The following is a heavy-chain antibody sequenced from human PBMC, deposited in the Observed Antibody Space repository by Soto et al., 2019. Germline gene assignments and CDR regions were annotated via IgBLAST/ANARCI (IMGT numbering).Heavy chain of an antibody. V-gene: IGHV4-34*01. CDR2: INHSGST. CDR1: GGSFSGYY. D-gene: IGHD5-18*01. CDR3: ARGGGRGYSYGYYYYYGMDV. J-gene: IGHJ6*02. Sequence: SETLSLTCAVYGGSFSGYYWSWIRQPPGKGLEWIGEINHSGSTNYNPSLKSRVTISVDTSKNQFSLKLSSVTAADTAVYYCARGGGRGYSYGYYYYYGMDVWGQGTTVTVSS.